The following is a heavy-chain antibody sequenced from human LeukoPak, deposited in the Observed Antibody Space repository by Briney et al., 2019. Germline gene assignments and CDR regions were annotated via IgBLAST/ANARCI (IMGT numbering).Heavy chain of an antibody. Sequence: GGSLRLSCVVSAFSLNTYNMNWVRQAPGKGLEWVSSISYTDTYIYYADSVKGRFTISRDNAQNSVYLQMNSLRAEDTAVYYCVRDRGTYRPIDYWGQGTLVTVSS. CDR1: AFSLNTYN. J-gene: IGHJ4*02. CDR3: VRDRGTYRPIDY. CDR2: ISYTDTYI. V-gene: IGHV3-21*04. D-gene: IGHD1-26*01.